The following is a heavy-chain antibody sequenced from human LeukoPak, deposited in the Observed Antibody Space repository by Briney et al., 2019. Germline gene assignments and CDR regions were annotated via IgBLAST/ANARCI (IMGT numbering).Heavy chain of an antibody. J-gene: IGHJ4*02. V-gene: IGHV4-34*01. CDR3: ARDRKDYYDSSGYFDY. Sequence: SETLSLTCAVYGGSLSGDYWSWIRQPPGKGLQWIGEINHSGSSNYNPSLKSRVTISVDTSKNQFSLKLSSVTAADTAVYYCARDRKDYYDSSGYFDYWGQGTLVTVSS. D-gene: IGHD3-22*01. CDR1: GGSLSGDY. CDR2: INHSGSS.